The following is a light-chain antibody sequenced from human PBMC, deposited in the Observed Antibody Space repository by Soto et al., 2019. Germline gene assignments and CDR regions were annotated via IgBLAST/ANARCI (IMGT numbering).Light chain of an antibody. V-gene: IGLV2-18*02. CDR3: SSYTTTNTYV. Sequence: QSALTQPPSVSRSPGPSVAISCTGTYSDVGSYNRVSWYQQPPGTAPKLIIYDVSNRPSGVPDRFSGSKSGNTASLTISGLQAEDEADYYCSSYTTTNTYVFGIGTKVTVL. CDR2: DVS. J-gene: IGLJ1*01. CDR1: YSDVGSYNR.